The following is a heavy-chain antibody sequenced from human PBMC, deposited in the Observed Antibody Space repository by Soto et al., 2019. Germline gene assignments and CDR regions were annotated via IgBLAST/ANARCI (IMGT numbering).Heavy chain of an antibody. CDR1: GFTFSSYW. CDR2: IKQDGSEK. V-gene: IGHV3-7*01. Sequence: PGGSLRLSCAASGFTFSSYWMSWVRQAPGKGLEWVANIKQDGSEKYYVDSVKGRFTISRDNAKNSLYLQMNSLRAEDTAVYYCAKSLWYSRAHVYYYGMDVWGQGTTVTVSS. J-gene: IGHJ6*02. D-gene: IGHD6-13*01. CDR3: AKSLWYSRAHVYYYGMDV.